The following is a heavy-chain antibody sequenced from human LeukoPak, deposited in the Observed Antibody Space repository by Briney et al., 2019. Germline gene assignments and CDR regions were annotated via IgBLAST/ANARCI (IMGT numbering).Heavy chain of an antibody. Sequence: ASVKVSCKASGYTFTSYGISWVRQAPGQGLEWMGWISAYNGNTNYAQKLQGRVTMTTDTSTSTAYMELRSLRSDDTAVYYCARDPNYDSSGYYLNWFDPWGQGTLVTVSS. CDR3: ARDPNYDSSGYYLNWFDP. CDR2: ISAYNGNT. D-gene: IGHD3-22*01. V-gene: IGHV1-18*01. J-gene: IGHJ5*02. CDR1: GYTFTSYG.